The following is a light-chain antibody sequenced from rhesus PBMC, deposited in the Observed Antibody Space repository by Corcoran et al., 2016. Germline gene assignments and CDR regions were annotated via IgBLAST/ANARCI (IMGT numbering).Light chain of an antibody. Sequence: DIQMTQSPSSLSAYVGDRVTITCRASQGISSWLTWYQQKPGKAPQRLIYKASSLHRGVPSRFSASGSGTDFHLTISSLQPEDFATYYCQQYNSAPLTFGGGTKVEIK. CDR1: QGISSW. J-gene: IGKJ4*01. CDR2: KAS. V-gene: IGKV1-21*01. CDR3: QQYNSAPLT.